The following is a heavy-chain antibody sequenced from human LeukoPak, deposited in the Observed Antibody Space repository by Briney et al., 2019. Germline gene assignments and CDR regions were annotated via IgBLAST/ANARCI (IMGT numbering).Heavy chain of an antibody. Sequence: ASVKVSCKTSGYTFTDYYVHWVRQAPGQGLEWMGGIIPIFGTANYAQKFQGRVTITADESTSTAYMELSSLRSEDTAVYYCARDHELASEYYSTFDWGQGTLVTVSS. V-gene: IGHV1-69*13. CDR3: ARDHELASEYYSTFD. CDR2: IIPIFGTA. CDR1: GYTFTDYY. D-gene: IGHD3-10*01. J-gene: IGHJ4*02.